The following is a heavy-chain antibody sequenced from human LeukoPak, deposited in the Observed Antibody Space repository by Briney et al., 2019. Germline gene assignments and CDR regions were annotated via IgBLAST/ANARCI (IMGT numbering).Heavy chain of an antibody. CDR2: IRYDGSNK. J-gene: IGHJ4*02. CDR1: GFTFSSYW. CDR3: AKRQYYDLEYFDY. D-gene: IGHD3-3*01. V-gene: IGHV3-30*02. Sequence: GGSLRLSCAASGFTFSSYWMHWVRQAPGKGLEWVAFIRYDGSNKYYADSVKGRFTISRDNSKDTLYLQMNSLRAEDTAVYYCAKRQYYDLEYFDYWGQGTLVTVSS.